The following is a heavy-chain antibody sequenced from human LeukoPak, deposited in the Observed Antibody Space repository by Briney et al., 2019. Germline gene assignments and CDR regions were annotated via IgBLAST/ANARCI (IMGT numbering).Heavy chain of an antibody. Sequence: GGSLRLSCAASGFTFSSYGMSWVRQAPGKGLEWVSAISGSGGSTYYADSVKGRFTVSRDNSKNTLYLQMNSLRAEDTAVYYCAKGTYSSSWYNEFDYWGQGTLVTVSS. CDR1: GFTFSSYG. D-gene: IGHD6-13*01. CDR2: ISGSGGST. CDR3: AKGTYSSSWYNEFDY. J-gene: IGHJ4*02. V-gene: IGHV3-23*01.